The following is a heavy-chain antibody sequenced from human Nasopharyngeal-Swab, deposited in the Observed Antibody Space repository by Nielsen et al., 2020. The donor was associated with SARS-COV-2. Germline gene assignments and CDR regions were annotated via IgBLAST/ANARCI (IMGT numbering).Heavy chain of an antibody. V-gene: IGHV4-4*02. CDR3: AGVDVLLWFGELRNWFDP. J-gene: IGHJ5*02. D-gene: IGHD3-10*01. CDR2: TYHTEIT. Sequence: VRQDPGKGLGWIGETYHTEITNNNPSLKTRVTISVDKPKNQFSLKMTSLTAADTAVYYCAGVDVLLWFGELRNWFDPWGQGTLVTVSS.